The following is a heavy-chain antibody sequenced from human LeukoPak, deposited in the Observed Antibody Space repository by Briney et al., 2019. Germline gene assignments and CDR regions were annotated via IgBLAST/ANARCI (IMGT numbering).Heavy chain of an antibody. CDR2: ISAYNGNT. D-gene: IGHD1-26*01. V-gene: IGHV1-18*01. CDR3: ARDLILYSGSDPGSPLDY. J-gene: IGHJ4*02. Sequence: ASVKVSCKASGYTFTSYGTSWVRQAPGQGLEWMGWISAYNGNTNYAQKLQGRVTMTTDTSTSTAYMELRSLRSDDTAVYYCARDLILYSGSDPGSPLDYWGQGTLVTVSS. CDR1: GYTFTSYG.